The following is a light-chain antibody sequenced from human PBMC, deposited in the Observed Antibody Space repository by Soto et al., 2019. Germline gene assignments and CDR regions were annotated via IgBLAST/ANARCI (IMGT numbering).Light chain of an antibody. Sequence: QSVLTQPPSVSGSPGQSVTISCTGTSSDVGSYNRVSWYQQPPGTAPILMIYEVSNRPSGVPDRFSGSKSGNTASLTISGLQAEDEADYYCSSYTSSSTLFVFGTGTKVTVL. CDR3: SSYTSSSTLFV. CDR2: EVS. J-gene: IGLJ1*01. V-gene: IGLV2-18*02. CDR1: SSDVGSYNR.